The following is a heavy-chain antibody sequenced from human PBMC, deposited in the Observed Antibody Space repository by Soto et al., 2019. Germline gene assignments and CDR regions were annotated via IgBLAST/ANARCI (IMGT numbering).Heavy chain of an antibody. CDR1: GFTFASYV. Sequence: HPGGSLRLSCAAAGFTFASYVMSWVRQAPGKGLEWVSAVSGSGGSVYYADSVRGRFTISRDNSKNTLYLQVNSLRAEDTAIYYCAKASVVGADYSYGMDVWGQGTTVTVSS. CDR3: AKASVVGADYSYGMDV. D-gene: IGHD2-2*01. CDR2: VSGSGGSV. V-gene: IGHV3-23*01. J-gene: IGHJ6*02.